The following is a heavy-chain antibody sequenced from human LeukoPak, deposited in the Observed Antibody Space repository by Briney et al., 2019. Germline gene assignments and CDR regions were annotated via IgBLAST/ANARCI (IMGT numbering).Heavy chain of an antibody. J-gene: IGHJ4*02. CDR1: GFTFSSFG. CDR3: ARGEQLEN. CDR2: ICYDGSKK. D-gene: IGHD6-13*01. V-gene: IGHV3-33*01. Sequence: GWSLRLSCAASGFTFSSFGMHWVRQAPGKGLEWVSIICYDGSKKYYADSLRGRFTISRDNSKNTLYLQMNSLRAEDTAVYYCARGEQLENWGQGTLVTVSS.